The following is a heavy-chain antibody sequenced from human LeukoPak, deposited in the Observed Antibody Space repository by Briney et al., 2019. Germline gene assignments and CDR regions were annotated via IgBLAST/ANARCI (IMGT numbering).Heavy chain of an antibody. CDR1: GGSISSGDYY. V-gene: IGHV4-30-4*01. CDR3: ASYLALTYYYGSGRGGFDY. Sequence: PSQTLSLTCTVSGGSISSGDYYWSWIRQPPGKGLEWIGYIYYSGSTYYNPSLKSRVTISVDTSKNQFSLKLSSVTAADTAVYYCASYLALTYYYGSGRGGFDYWGQGTLVTVSS. CDR2: IYYSGST. D-gene: IGHD3-10*01. J-gene: IGHJ4*02.